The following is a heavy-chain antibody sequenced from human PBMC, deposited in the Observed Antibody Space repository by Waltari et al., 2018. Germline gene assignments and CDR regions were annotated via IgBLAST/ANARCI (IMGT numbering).Heavy chain of an antibody. CDR3: VKGKEVAGNDS. CDR2: ISSNGGNT. D-gene: IGHD6-19*01. V-gene: IGHV3-64D*08. CDR1: GFTFSSYW. Sequence: EVQLVESGGGLVQPGGSLRLSCAASGFTFSSYWMNWVRQAPGKGREYVSTISSNGGNTYYADSVKDRFTISRDNSKNSLYLQMSNLRPEDTALYYCVKGKEVAGNDSWGQGAPVTVSS. J-gene: IGHJ4*02.